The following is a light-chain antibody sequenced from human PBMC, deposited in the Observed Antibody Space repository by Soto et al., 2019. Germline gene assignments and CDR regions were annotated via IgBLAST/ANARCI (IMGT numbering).Light chain of an antibody. CDR2: GNS. J-gene: IGLJ2*01. CDR3: SLSGLVI. CDR1: SSSIGAGYA. V-gene: IGLV1-40*01. Sequence: QSVLTQPPSVSGAPGQRVTISCTGSSSSIGAGYAVYWYQQLPGTAPKLLIYGNSNRPSGVPDRFSGSKSGTSASLAITGLQAEDEADYYSSLSGLVIFGGGTKLTVL.